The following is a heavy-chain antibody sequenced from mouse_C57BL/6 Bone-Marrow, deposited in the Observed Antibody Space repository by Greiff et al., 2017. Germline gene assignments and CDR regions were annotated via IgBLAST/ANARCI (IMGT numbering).Heavy chain of an antibody. V-gene: IGHV1-81*01. CDR2: IYPRSGNT. CDR3: ARQLRLRGAY. J-gene: IGHJ3*01. Sequence: QVQLKESGAELARPGASVKLSCKASGYTFTSYGISWVKQRTGQGLEWIGEIYPRSGNTYYNEKFKGKATLTADKSSSTAYMELRSLTSEDSAVYFCARQLRLRGAYWRQGTLVTVSA. CDR1: GYTFTSYG. D-gene: IGHD3-2*02.